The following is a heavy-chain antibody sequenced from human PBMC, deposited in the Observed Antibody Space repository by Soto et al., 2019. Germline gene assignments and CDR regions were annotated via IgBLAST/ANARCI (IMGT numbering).Heavy chain of an antibody. D-gene: IGHD3-22*01. CDR3: ARYPYFCDYVSSRTHDAFDI. CDR2: ISSSSSYI. J-gene: IGHJ3*02. Sequence: GGSLRLSCAASGFTFSSYSMNWVRQAPGKGLEWVSSISSSSSYIYYADSVKGRFTISRDNAKNSLYLQMNSLRAEDTAVYYCARYPYFCDYVSSRTHDAFDIWGTGTMVTVSS. CDR1: GFTFSSYS. V-gene: IGHV3-21*01.